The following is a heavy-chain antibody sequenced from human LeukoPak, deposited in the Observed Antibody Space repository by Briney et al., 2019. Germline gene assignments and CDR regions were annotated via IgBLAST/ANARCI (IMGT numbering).Heavy chain of an antibody. CDR3: VRDGGVSGYDLLDY. D-gene: IGHD5-12*01. CDR1: GFIFSNYW. Sequence: PGGSLRLSCTASGFIFSNYWMTWVRQAPGKGREWVAQINQDGSKEYYIDSVKARFSISRDNARNSLSLQMNSLRAEDTAVYYCVRDGGVSGYDLLDYWGQGTLATVSS. V-gene: IGHV3-7*01. CDR2: INQDGSKE. J-gene: IGHJ4*02.